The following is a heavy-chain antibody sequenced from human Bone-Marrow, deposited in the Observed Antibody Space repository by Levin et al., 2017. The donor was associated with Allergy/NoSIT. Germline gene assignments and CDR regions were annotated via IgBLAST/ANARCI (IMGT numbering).Heavy chain of an antibody. J-gene: IGHJ3*02. D-gene: IGHD5-18*01. CDR1: GFTFRTHD. V-gene: IGHV3-13*01. Sequence: GGSLRLSCAASGFTFRTHDMHWVRQGTGKGLEWVSTIGTAGDTYYPDSVRGRFTISRENAKNSLYLQMNGLSAGDTAVYYCARYNYEYNALDIWGQGTVVTVSS. CDR2: IGTAGDT. CDR3: ARYNYEYNALDI.